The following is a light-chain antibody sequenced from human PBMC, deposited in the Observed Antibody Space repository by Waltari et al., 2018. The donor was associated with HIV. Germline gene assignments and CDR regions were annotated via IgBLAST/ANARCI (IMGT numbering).Light chain of an antibody. V-gene: IGLV1-47*01. Sequence: QSVLTQPPSASGTPGQRVTISCSGSSSNIGSHYVHWYQQLPGMAPKLLIYRNNQRPSGVPDRFSGSKSGTSASLAISGLRSEDEADYYCAAWDDSLSGPWVFGGGTKLTVL. CDR1: SSNIGSHY. J-gene: IGLJ3*02. CDR2: RNN. CDR3: AAWDDSLSGPWV.